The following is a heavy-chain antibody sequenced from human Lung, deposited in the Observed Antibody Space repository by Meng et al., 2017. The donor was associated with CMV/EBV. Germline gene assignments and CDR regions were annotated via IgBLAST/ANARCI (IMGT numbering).Heavy chain of an antibody. CDR1: GFTIRTHW. CDR2: MKSDENRI. CDR3: ARGVAEFLGWEMGH. Sequence: LVECGGSLFQPGGSLRLSCEGSGFTIRTHWMHWARQVPGKGLEWVSRMKSDENRIKYAESVKGRFTISRDNDKNTVYLQMNSLRAEDTAVYYCARGVAEFLGWEMGHWGQGTLVTVSS. D-gene: IGHD1-26*01. V-gene: IGHV3-74*01. J-gene: IGHJ4*02.